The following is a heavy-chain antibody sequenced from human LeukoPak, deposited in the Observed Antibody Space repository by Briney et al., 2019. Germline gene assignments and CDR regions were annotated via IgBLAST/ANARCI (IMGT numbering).Heavy chain of an antibody. CDR1: GYTFSSYY. Sequence: ASVKVSCKASGYTFSSYYMHWVRQAPGQGLEWVGLINPTGDGTNYAQNFRGRVTMTRDTSTSTVYMDLNSLRSEDTAVYYCAREASGGYFDYWGQGTLVTVSS. D-gene: IGHD4-23*01. CDR3: AREASGGYFDY. V-gene: IGHV1-46*01. J-gene: IGHJ4*02. CDR2: INPTGDGT.